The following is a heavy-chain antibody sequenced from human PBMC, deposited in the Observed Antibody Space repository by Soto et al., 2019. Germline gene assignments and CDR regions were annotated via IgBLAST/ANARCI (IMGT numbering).Heavy chain of an antibody. D-gene: IGHD6-13*01. CDR2: ISYDASNK. CDR1: GFTFSSYA. J-gene: IGHJ4*02. CDR3: ARGQSSRTGWYYFDY. V-gene: IGHV3-30-3*01. Sequence: PGGSLRLSCAVSGFTFSSYAMHWVRQAPGKGLEWVAVISYDASNKYYADSVKGRFTISRDNSKNTLYLQMNSLRAEDTAVYYCARGQSSRTGWYYFDYWGQGTLVTVSS.